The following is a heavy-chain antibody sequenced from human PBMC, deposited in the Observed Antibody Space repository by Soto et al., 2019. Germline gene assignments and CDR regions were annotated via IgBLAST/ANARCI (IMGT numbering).Heavy chain of an antibody. V-gene: IGHV1-2*02. CDR2: INPNSGDT. Sequence: ASVKVSCKASGYTFTGYYMHWVRQAPGQGLEWMGWINPNSGDTNYAQKFQGRVTMTRDTSASTAYMELSSLRADDTAVYYCARDGDIVLNGLDPWGQGTLVTVSS. CDR3: ARDGDIVLNGLDP. D-gene: IGHD2-8*01. CDR1: GYTFTGYY. J-gene: IGHJ5*02.